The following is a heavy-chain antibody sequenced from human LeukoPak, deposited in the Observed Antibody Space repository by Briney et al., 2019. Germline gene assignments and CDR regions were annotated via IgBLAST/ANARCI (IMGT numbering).Heavy chain of an antibody. CDR1: NASMTDYS. J-gene: IGHJ4*02. CDR3: ARHLDWKGITFDS. V-gene: IGHV4-59*08. D-gene: IGHD3/OR15-3a*01. CDR2: IYSSGST. Sequence: SETLSLTCTVSNASMTDYSWSWIRQPPGKGLEWMGYIYSSGSTKYNPSLNSRVSMSVDTSKSHFSLRLRSVTAADTAVYYCARHLDWKGITFDSWGQGLLVTVSS.